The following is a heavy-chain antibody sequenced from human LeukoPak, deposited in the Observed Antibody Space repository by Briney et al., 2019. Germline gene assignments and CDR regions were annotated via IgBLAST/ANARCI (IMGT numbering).Heavy chain of an antibody. CDR3: ARDRYYYDSSGTRWFDS. CDR2: IYTSGST. J-gene: IGHJ5*01. CDR1: GGSISSYY. Sequence: SETLSLTCTVSGGSISSYYWSWIRQPPGKGLEWIGYIYTSGSTNYNPPLKSRVTISVDTSKNQFSLKLSSVTAADTAVYYCARDRYYYDSSGTRWFDSWGQGTLVTVSS. V-gene: IGHV4-4*08. D-gene: IGHD3-22*01.